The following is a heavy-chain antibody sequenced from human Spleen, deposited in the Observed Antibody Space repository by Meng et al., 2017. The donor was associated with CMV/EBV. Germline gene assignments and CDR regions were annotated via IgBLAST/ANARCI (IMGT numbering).Heavy chain of an antibody. V-gene: IGHV4-39*07. Sequence: SETLSLTCTVSGGSVSSSSYYWGWIRQPPGKGLEWIGSTYYSGSTYYNPSLKSRVTISVDTSKNQFSLKLSSVTAADTAVYYCARDGATVVTPVDYWGQGTLVTVSS. D-gene: IGHD4-23*01. J-gene: IGHJ4*02. CDR1: GGSVSSSSYY. CDR2: TYYSGST. CDR3: ARDGATVVTPVDY.